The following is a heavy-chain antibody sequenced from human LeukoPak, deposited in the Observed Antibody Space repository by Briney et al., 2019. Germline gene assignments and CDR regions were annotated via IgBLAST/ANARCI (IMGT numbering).Heavy chain of an antibody. CDR3: ARYNWNSVGYMDV. D-gene: IGHD1-7*01. Sequence: PSETLSLTCTVSYDSVSNYYWSWIRQTPEKGLEWIGYMSNSGGSDYGPSLKSRVAMSVDMSKNQFSLKMSYVTAADTAVYYCARYNWNSVGYMDVWGKGTTVTVSS. V-gene: IGHV4-59*02. CDR1: YDSVSNYY. CDR2: MSNSGGS. J-gene: IGHJ6*03.